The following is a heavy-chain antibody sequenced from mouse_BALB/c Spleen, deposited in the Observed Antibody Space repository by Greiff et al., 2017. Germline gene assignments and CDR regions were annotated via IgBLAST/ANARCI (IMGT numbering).Heavy chain of an antibody. V-gene: IGHV1-54*01. CDR1: GYAFTNYL. J-gene: IGHJ3*01. CDR3: AREGLRREGWFAY. Sequence: QVQLKESGAELVRPGTSVKVSCKASGYAFTNYLIEWVKQRPGQGLEWIGDIYPGGGYTNYNEKFKGKATLTADTSSSTAYMQLSSLTSEDSAVYFCAREGLRREGWFAYWGQGTLVTVSA. CDR2: IYPGGGYT. D-gene: IGHD2-4*01.